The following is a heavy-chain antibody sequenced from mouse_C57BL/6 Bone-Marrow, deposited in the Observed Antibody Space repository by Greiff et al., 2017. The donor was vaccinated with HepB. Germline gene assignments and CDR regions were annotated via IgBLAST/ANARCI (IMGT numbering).Heavy chain of an antibody. Sequence: QVQLQQSDAELVKPGASVKISCKVSGYTFTDHTIHWMKQRPEQGLEWIGYIYPRDGSTKYNEKFKGKATLTADKSSSTAYMQLNSLTSEDSAVYFCAREWGFITTVVGYFDYWGQGTTLTVSS. V-gene: IGHV1-78*01. CDR2: IYPRDGST. J-gene: IGHJ2*01. D-gene: IGHD1-1*01. CDR3: AREWGFITTVVGYFDY. CDR1: GYTFTDHT.